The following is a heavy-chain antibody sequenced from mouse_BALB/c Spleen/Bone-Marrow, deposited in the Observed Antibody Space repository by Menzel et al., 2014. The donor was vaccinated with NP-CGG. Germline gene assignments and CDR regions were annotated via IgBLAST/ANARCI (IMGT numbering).Heavy chain of an antibody. D-gene: IGHD1-1*01. Sequence: VQLKESGAELVKPGGSVKLSCTASGFNIKDTYMHWVKQRPEQGLEWIGRIDPANGNTKYDPKFQGKATITADTSSNTAYLQLSSLTSEDTAVYYCAFYYYGSSPFAYWGQGTLVTVSA. CDR3: AFYYYGSSPFAY. CDR2: IDPANGNT. V-gene: IGHV14-3*02. CDR1: GFNIKDTY. J-gene: IGHJ3*01.